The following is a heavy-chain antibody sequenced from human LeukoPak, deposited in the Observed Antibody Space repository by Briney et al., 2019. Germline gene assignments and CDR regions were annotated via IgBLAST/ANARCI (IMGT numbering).Heavy chain of an antibody. Sequence: SQTLSLTCTVSGASIRSGDYYWSWIRRPPGKGLEWIGYIYDSGSTYYNPSLKSRITISVDTSENRFSLKLSSVTATDTAVYYCARDCSGGSCYGAFDIWGQGTMVTVS. D-gene: IGHD2-15*01. CDR1: GASIRSGDYY. V-gene: IGHV4-30-4*01. J-gene: IGHJ3*02. CDR3: ARDCSGGSCYGAFDI. CDR2: IYDSGST.